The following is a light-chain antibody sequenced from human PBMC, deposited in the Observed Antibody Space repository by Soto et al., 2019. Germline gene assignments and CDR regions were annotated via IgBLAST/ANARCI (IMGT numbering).Light chain of an antibody. CDR1: QTLLHSLGKSY. V-gene: IGKV2D-29*01. CDR3: LQSLQSPRT. J-gene: IGKJ4*01. CDR2: EDS. Sequence: DIVMTQTPLSLSVTPGQSASISCKSSQTLLHSLGKSYLYWYLQKAGQPPQLLIYEDSHRLSGVPDRFSGSGSGTDFTLKISRVEAEDVGVYYCLQSLQSPRTFGGGTKGESK.